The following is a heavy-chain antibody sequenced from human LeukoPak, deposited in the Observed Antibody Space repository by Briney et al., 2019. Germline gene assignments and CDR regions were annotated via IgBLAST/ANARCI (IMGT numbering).Heavy chain of an antibody. CDR2: INPSGGST. CDR3: ARDSGVYVAFDY. D-gene: IGHD2-8*01. J-gene: IGHJ4*02. CDR1: GYSFTRYA. V-gene: IGHV1-46*01. Sequence: ASVKVSCKASGYSFTRYAIYWVRQAPGQGLEWMGIINPSGGSTSYAQKFQGRVTMTRDTSTSTVYMELSSLRSEDTAVYYCARDSGVYVAFDYWGQGTLVTVSS.